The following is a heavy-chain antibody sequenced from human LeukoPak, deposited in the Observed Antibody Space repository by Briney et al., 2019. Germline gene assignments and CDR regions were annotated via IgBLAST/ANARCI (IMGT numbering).Heavy chain of an antibody. Sequence: GGSLRVSCAASGFTFTSYGMSWVRQAPGKGLEWVSTITGSGGSTYYADSVKGRFTISRDNSKNTLFLQMNSLRAEDTAIYYCAKLKGSSWYGAGDYWGQGPLVTVSS. CDR3: AKLKGSSWYGAGDY. J-gene: IGHJ4*02. V-gene: IGHV3-23*01. CDR2: ITGSGGST. D-gene: IGHD6-13*01. CDR1: GFTFTSYG.